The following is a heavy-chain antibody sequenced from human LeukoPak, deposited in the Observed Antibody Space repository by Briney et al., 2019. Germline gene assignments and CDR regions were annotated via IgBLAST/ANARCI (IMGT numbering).Heavy chain of an antibody. CDR1: GGTFSSYA. D-gene: IGHD3-10*01. CDR3: ARVHPDIWFGDTIDY. J-gene: IGHJ4*02. Sequence: RASVKVSCKASGGTFSSYAISWVRQAPGQGLEWMGGIIPIFGTANYAQKFQGRVTITADESTSTAYMELRSLRSDDTAVYYCARVHPDIWFGDTIDYWGQGTLVTVSS. V-gene: IGHV1-69*13. CDR2: IIPIFGTA.